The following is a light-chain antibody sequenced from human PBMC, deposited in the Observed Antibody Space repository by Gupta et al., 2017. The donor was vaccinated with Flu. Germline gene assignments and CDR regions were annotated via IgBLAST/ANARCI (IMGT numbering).Light chain of an antibody. CDR3: TSYTSTTYVI. CDR2: EVS. CDR1: SSDIGTYNY. J-gene: IGLJ2*01. Sequence: QSALTQPASVSGSPGQSITISCSGTSSDIGTYNYVSWYQQHPGKAPKLMIYEVSSRPSGVSNRFSGSKSGNTASLTXSXLQAEDXADYYCTSYTSTTYVIFGGGTKVTVL. V-gene: IGLV2-14*01.